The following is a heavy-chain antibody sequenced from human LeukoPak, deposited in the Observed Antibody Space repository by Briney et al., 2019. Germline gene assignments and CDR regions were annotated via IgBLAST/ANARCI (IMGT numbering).Heavy chain of an antibody. D-gene: IGHD6-13*01. CDR2: IESDGTST. V-gene: IGHV3-74*01. J-gene: IGHJ3*01. Sequence: GGSLRLSCAASGFTFTTSWMHWFRQAPGKGLVWVSRIESDGTSTNYADSVKGRFTISRDNAKNTLYLQMNSLRAEDTAVYYCARDQYSSTWYRGAFDVWGQGTMVSVSS. CDR3: ARDQYSSTWYRGAFDV. CDR1: GFTFTTSW.